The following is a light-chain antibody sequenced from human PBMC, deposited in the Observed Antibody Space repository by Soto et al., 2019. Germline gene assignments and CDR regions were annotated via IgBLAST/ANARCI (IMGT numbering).Light chain of an antibody. CDR1: QSVSSR. V-gene: IGKV3-20*01. Sequence: EIVMTQSPATLSVSPGERATLSCRASQSVSSRLAWYQQKPGQAPRLLIYGASSRATGIPDRFSGSVSGTDFTLTISRLEPEDFAVYYCQQYGSSPITFGQGTRLE. CDR3: QQYGSSPIT. J-gene: IGKJ5*01. CDR2: GAS.